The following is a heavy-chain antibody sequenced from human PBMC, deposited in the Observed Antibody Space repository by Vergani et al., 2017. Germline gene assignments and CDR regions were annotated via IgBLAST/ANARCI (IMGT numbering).Heavy chain of an antibody. V-gene: IGHV1-18*01. J-gene: IGHJ5*02. Sequence: GRKATGQGIQGMGGSRKGNTNYAQKVQDRVTMTADTPTRTAYMELRSLRSDDTAVYYCARLFRVAGTDNCFDPWGQGTLVTVSS. CDR3: ARLFRVAGTDNCFDP. D-gene: IGHD6-19*01. CDR2: SRKGNT.